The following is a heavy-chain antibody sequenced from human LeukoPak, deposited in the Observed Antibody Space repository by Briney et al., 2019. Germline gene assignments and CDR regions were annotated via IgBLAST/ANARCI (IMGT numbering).Heavy chain of an antibody. CDR3: ARTPAYYYDGSGYYYRPLDY. J-gene: IGHJ4*02. D-gene: IGHD3-22*01. V-gene: IGHV1-2*02. Sequence: ASVKVSCKASGGTFSSYAISWVRQAPGQGLEWMGWINPNSGGTNYAQKFQGRVTMTRDTSISTAYMELSRLRSDDTAVYYCARTPAYYYDGSGYYYRPLDYWGQGTLVTVSS. CDR1: GGTFSSYA. CDR2: INPNSGGT.